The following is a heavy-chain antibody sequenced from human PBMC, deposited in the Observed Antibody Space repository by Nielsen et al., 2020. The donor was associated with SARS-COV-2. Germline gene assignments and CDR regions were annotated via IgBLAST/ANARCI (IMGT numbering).Heavy chain of an antibody. V-gene: IGHV1-18*04. CDR2: ISSYTGNT. CDR3: ARDSSGEGVDY. CDR1: GYTFTSYG. D-gene: IGHD3-22*01. J-gene: IGHJ4*02. Sequence: ASVKVSCKASGYTFTSYGISWVRQAPGQALEWMGWISSYTGNTNYAQKLQGRVTMTTDTSTSTAYMELRSLRSDDTAVYYCARDSSGEGVDYWGQGTLVTVSS.